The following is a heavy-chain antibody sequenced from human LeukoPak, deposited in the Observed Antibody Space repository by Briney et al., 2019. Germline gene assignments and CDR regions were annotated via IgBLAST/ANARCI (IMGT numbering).Heavy chain of an antibody. CDR1: GYTFTSYG. Sequence: GASVKVSCKASGYTFTSYGISWVRQAPGQGLEWMGWISTYNGNTNYAQKLQGRVTMTTDTSTSTAYMELRSLRSDDTAVYYCARDRYSSSWSGNYYYYMDVWGKGTTVTISS. D-gene: IGHD6-13*01. J-gene: IGHJ6*03. CDR2: ISTYNGNT. V-gene: IGHV1-18*01. CDR3: ARDRYSSSWSGNYYYYMDV.